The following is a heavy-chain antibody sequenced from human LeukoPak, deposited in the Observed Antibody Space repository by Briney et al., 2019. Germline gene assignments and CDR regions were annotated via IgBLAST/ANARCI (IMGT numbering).Heavy chain of an antibody. D-gene: IGHD4-17*01. CDR2: IYPGDSDT. V-gene: IGHV5-51*01. Sequence: GESLKISCKGSGSRFTSYWIGWVRPMPGKGLEWMGIIYPGDSDTRYSPSFQGQVTISADKSISTAYLQWSSLKASDTAMYYGARRTTVNKKWFDPWGQGTLVTVSS. J-gene: IGHJ5*02. CDR3: ARRTTVNKKWFDP. CDR1: GSRFTSYW.